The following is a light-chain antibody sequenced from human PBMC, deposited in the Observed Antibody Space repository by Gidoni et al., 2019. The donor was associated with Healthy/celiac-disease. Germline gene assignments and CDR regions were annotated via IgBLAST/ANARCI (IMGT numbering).Light chain of an antibody. CDR3: QSYDYDLSAWV. Sequence: HSVLTHPPSVSGAPGPTITISCIGSNSNIGAGYHVHWYQQLPGAAPKLLIFLDFNRPSGVPDRFSGSSSGTSASLAIAGLQAEDEADYYCQSYDYDLSAWVFGGGTKVTVL. CDR1: NSNIGAGYH. J-gene: IGLJ3*02. CDR2: LDF. V-gene: IGLV1-40*01.